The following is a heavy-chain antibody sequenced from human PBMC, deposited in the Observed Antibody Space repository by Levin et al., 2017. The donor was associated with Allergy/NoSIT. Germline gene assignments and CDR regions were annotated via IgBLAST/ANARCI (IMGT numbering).Heavy chain of an antibody. J-gene: IGHJ5*02. CDR1: GFTFTIYD. CDR3: ARETIAAPPYNWFDT. CDR2: LNPNTGGT. D-gene: IGHD6-13*01. V-gene: IGHV1-2*06. Sequence: HGESLKISCKASGFTFTIYDIHWVRQASGQGLEWVGRLNPNTGGTDSAQKFMGRVTMTRDTSTTTAFMELTRLRPDDTAIYYCARETIAAPPYNWFDTWGQGALVTVSS.